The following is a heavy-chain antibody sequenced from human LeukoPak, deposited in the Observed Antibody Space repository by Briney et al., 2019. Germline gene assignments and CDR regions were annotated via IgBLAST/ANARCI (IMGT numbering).Heavy chain of an antibody. D-gene: IGHD3-22*01. CDR2: IYTSGST. J-gene: IGHJ4*03. Sequence: SETLSLTCTVPGGSISSYYWSWIRQPAGKGLEWIGRIYTSGSTNYNPFLKSRVTMSVDTSKNKFSLKLSSVTAADTAVYYCGRTSGQWLSWAWIGVVIWGQRTPVTVSS. CDR3: GRTSGQWLSWAWIGVVI. V-gene: IGHV4-4*07. CDR1: GGSISSYY.